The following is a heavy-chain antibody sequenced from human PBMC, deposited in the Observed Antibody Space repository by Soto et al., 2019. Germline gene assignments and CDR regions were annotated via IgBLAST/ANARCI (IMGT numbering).Heavy chain of an antibody. J-gene: IGHJ4*02. Sequence: QVQLVESGGGVVQPGRSLRLSCAASGFTFSNYGMHWVRQAPGKGLEWVAVISYDGSNKYYADSVKGRFTISRDNSKNSLYLQMTSLRAEDTAVYYSATDFSGWYGSSEDGFWGQGTLVTVSS. V-gene: IGHV3-30*03. CDR3: ATDFSGWYGSSEDGF. CDR2: ISYDGSNK. D-gene: IGHD6-19*01. CDR1: GFTFSNYG.